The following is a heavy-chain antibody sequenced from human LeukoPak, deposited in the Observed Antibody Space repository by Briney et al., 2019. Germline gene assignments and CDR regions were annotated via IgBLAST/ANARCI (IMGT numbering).Heavy chain of an antibody. J-gene: IGHJ6*02. CDR3: AREDWSGYLRSAYYYYGMDV. Sequence: GASVKVSCKASGXIFXXXXXXWVRXAPXQXXXXXXXXXXXXGSTSYAQKFQGRVTMTRDTSTSTVYTELSSLRSEDTAVYYCAREDWSGYLRSAYYYYGMDVWGQGTTVTVSS. CDR1: GXIFXXXX. CDR2: XXXXXGST. D-gene: IGHD3-3*01. V-gene: IGHV1-46*01.